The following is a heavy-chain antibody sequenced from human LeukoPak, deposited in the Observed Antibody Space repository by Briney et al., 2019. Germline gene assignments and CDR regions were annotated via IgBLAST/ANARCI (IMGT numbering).Heavy chain of an antibody. CDR2: ISTYNGNT. Sequence: VASVKVSCKTSGYTFTSYGISWVRQAPGHGLEWMGWISTYNGNTNYAQNLQGRVIMTTDTSTSTAYMELRSLRSDDTAVYYCARDTYNSGWCSDYWGQGTLVTVSS. CDR3: ARDTYNSGWCSDY. CDR1: GYTFTSYG. V-gene: IGHV1-18*01. J-gene: IGHJ4*02. D-gene: IGHD6-19*01.